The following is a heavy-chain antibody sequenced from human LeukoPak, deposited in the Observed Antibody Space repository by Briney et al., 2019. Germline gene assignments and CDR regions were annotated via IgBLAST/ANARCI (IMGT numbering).Heavy chain of an antibody. V-gene: IGHV1-2*02. CDR2: INPNSGGT. D-gene: IGHD6-13*01. Sequence: ASVKVSCKASGYTFTGYYMHWVRQAPGQGLEWMGWINPNSGGTNYAQKFQGRVTMTRDTSISTAYMELSRLRSDDTAVYYCARYSSSWYDRTPYYYYYMDVWGKGTTVTVSS. J-gene: IGHJ6*03. CDR1: GYTFTGYY. CDR3: ARYSSSWYDRTPYYYYYMDV.